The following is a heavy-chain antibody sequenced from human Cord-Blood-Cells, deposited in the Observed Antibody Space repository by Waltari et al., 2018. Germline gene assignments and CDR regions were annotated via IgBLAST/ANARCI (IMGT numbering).Heavy chain of an antibody. V-gene: IGHV1-3*01. D-gene: IGHD2-15*01. CDR2: INAGNGNT. CDR3: ARDLTPNTLGYCSGGSFYYYYYGMDV. J-gene: IGHJ6*02. CDR1: GYTFTSYA. Sequence: QVQLVQSGAEVKKPGASVKVSCKASGYTFTSYAMHWVRQAPGQRLEWMGWINAGNGNTKYSQKFQGRVTITRDTSASTAYMELSSLRSEDTAVYYCARDLTPNTLGYCSGGSFYYYYYGMDVWGQGTTVTVSS.